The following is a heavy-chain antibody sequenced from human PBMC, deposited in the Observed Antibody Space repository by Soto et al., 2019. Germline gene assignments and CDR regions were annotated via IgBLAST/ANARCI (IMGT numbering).Heavy chain of an antibody. CDR2: IYYGGGT. CDR1: GVSMSSGYYY. V-gene: IGHV4-30-4*01. D-gene: IGHD5-12*01. Sequence: SQTLSLTCTVSGVSMSSGYYYWSWIRQPRGKGLKWIEYIYYGGGTYYNPSLQSLLTISVYTSKTQYSLKLSSVSAADTAAYYSAHRSEAREYSDYLWFDPWGQGTLLTVSS. CDR3: AHRSEAREYSDYLWFDP. J-gene: IGHJ5*02.